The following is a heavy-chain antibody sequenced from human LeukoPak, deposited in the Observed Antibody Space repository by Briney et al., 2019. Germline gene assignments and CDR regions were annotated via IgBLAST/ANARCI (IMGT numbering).Heavy chain of an antibody. CDR1: GFTFSSYH. Sequence: GGSLRLSCGGSGFTFSSYHMSWVRRAPGKGLEWVSSVSASSGNTYYADSVKGRFTISRDISKGTLYLQMNSLRAEDTAVYYCARRDTSGNYFFDYWGQGTLVPVSS. CDR3: ARRDTSGNYFFDY. J-gene: IGHJ4*02. V-gene: IGHV3-23*01. D-gene: IGHD3-10*01. CDR2: VSASSGNT.